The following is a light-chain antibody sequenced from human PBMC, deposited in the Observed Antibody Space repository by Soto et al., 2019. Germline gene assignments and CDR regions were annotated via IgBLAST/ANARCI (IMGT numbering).Light chain of an antibody. CDR3: QQYNNWPLT. V-gene: IGKV3-15*01. J-gene: IGKJ4*01. CDR1: QSVSSN. CDR2: GAS. Sequence: RVMTQSPGTLSVSPGERATLSYRASQSVSSNLAWYQQKPGQAPRLLIYGASSRATGIPARFSGSGSGTEFTLTISSLQSEDFAVYYCQQYNNWPLTFGGRTKVDI.